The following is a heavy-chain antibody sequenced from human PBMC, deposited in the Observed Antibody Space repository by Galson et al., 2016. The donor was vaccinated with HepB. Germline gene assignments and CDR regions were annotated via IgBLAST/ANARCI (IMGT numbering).Heavy chain of an antibody. CDR3: ARGFVGFGPNYYDMDV. D-gene: IGHD3/OR15-3a*01. V-gene: IGHV1-69*13. Sequence: SVKVSCKASGYPFTTYDINWVRQATGQGPEWMGGIIPIFGSADYAQKFLGRVSITADESTFTAYMFLTSLRSDDTAVYYCARGFVGFGPNYYDMDVWGQGTTVTVSS. J-gene: IGHJ6*02. CDR1: GYPFTTYD. CDR2: IIPIFGSA.